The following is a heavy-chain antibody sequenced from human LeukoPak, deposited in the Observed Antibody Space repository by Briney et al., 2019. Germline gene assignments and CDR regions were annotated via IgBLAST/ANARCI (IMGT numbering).Heavy chain of an antibody. CDR3: AKERYYDFWSGYFDY. V-gene: IGHV3-7*03. CDR2: IKQDGSER. D-gene: IGHD3-3*01. Sequence: GGSLRLSCAASGFTFSIYWMSWVRQAPGKGLEWVANIKQDGSERYYVDSVKGRFTPSRDNAKNSLYLQMNSLRAEDTAVYYCAKERYYDFWSGYFDYWGQGTLVTLSS. J-gene: IGHJ4*02. CDR1: GFTFSIYW.